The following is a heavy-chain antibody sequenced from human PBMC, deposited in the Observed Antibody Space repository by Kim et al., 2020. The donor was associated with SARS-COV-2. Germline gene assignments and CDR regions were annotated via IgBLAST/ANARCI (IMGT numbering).Heavy chain of an antibody. J-gene: IGHJ4*02. V-gene: IGHV3-64D*06. CDR1: GFTFSSYA. CDR3: VNTPSHLQGFGY. CDR2: ISSNGGST. Sequence: GGSLRLSCSASGFTFSSYAMHWVRQAPGKGLEYVSAISSNGGSTYYADSVKGRFTISRDNSKNTLYLQMSSLRAEETALYYCVNTPSHLQGFGYWGQGTLVPLSS.